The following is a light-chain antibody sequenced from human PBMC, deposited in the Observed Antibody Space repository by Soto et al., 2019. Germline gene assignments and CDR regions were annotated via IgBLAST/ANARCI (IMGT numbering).Light chain of an antibody. V-gene: IGKV3-20*01. Sequence: IVLMQSPDTLSLSPVERATLSCRASRSLSSDYLAWYQQKPGQAPRLLIYGASSRATGIPDRFRGSGSGTDFTLTISRLEPEDFAVYYCQQYGSSPTWTFGQGTKVDLK. J-gene: IGKJ1*01. CDR1: RSLSSDY. CDR2: GAS. CDR3: QQYGSSPTWT.